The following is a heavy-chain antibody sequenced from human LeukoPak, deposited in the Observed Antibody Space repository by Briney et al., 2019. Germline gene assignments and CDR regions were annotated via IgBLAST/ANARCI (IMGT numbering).Heavy chain of an antibody. D-gene: IGHD3-10*01. J-gene: IGHJ4*02. CDR3: ARTSARGAQFDY. V-gene: IGHV4-4*07. Sequence: SETLSLTCTVSGGSISNYYWSWIRQPAGMGLEWIGRIYASWSTNYNPSLKSRVTMSVDTSNNQFSLNLSSVTAADTAVYYCARTSARGAQFDYWGQGTLVTVS. CDR1: GGSISNYY. CDR2: IYASWST.